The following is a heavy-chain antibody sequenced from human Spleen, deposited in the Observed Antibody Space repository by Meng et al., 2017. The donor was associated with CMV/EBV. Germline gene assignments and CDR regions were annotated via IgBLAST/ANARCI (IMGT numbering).Heavy chain of an antibody. D-gene: IGHD4-17*01. CDR2: ISAENGDT. V-gene: IGHV1-18*01. CDR1: GYNFDIDG. Sequence: KTSGYNFDIDGMTWVRQAPGQGLEWVGWISAENGDTDYGQKFQGRVTVTADTFTNTAYMEMRSLRSDDSAMYYCARAGAAVTTHFDFWGQGTLVTVSS. CDR3: ARAGAAVTTHFDF. J-gene: IGHJ4*02.